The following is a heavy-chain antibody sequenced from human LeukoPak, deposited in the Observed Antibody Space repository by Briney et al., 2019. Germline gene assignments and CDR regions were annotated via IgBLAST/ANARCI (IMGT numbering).Heavy chain of an antibody. CDR3: AKLHVLTTGYYFDY. CDR1: GFTFSSYA. CDR2: VSGSGDNT. V-gene: IGHV3-23*01. J-gene: IGHJ4*02. Sequence: GGSLRLSCAASGFTFSSYAMSWVHQAPGKGLAWVSAVSGSGDNTYYADSVKGRFTISRDNSKNTLYLQMNSLRAEDTAVYYCAKLHVLTTGYYFDYWGQGTLVTVSS. D-gene: IGHD4/OR15-4a*01.